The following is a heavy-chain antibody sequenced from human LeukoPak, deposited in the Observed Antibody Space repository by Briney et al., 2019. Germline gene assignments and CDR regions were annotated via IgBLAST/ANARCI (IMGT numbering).Heavy chain of an antibody. V-gene: IGHV3-64*01. CDR2: ISSNGGST. Sequence: GGSLRLSCAASGFTFSSYAMHWVRQAPGKGLEYVSAISSNGGSTYYANSVKGRFTISRDNSKNTLYLQMGSLRAEDMAVYYCASTVSGFGELNYWGQGTLVTVSS. D-gene: IGHD3-10*01. CDR3: ASTVSGFGELNY. J-gene: IGHJ4*02. CDR1: GFTFSSYA.